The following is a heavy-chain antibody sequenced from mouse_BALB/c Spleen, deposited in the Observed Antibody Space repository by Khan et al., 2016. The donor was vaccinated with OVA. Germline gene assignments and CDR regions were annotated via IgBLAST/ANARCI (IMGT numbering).Heavy chain of an antibody. J-gene: IGHJ3*01. V-gene: IGHV1S81*02. Sequence: VQLQQSGAELVKPGASVKLSCKASGYTFTSYYMYWVKQRPGQGLEWIGEINPSDGDTNFNEKFKSKATLTVDKSSSTVYMQLSGLTSEDSAVYYCTRSGYGTFAYWGQGTLVTVSA. D-gene: IGHD2-1*01. CDR2: INPSDGDT. CDR3: TRSGYGTFAY. CDR1: GYTFTSYY.